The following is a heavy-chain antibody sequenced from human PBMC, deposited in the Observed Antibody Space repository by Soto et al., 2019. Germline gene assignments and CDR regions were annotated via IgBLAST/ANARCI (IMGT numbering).Heavy chain of an antibody. CDR3: ARPVEMATISRSYLFY. J-gene: IGHJ4*02. CDR2: IIPLFGTA. Sequence: SVKVSCKASGGTFSNYAINWVRQAPGQGLEWMGGIIPLFGTANYAQKFQGRVTITADESTSTAYLDLSSLRSEDTAVYYCARPVEMATISRSYLFYWGQGTLVTVSS. D-gene: IGHD5-12*01. V-gene: IGHV1-69*13. CDR1: GGTFSNYA.